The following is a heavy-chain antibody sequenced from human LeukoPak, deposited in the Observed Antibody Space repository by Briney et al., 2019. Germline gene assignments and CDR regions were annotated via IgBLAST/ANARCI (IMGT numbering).Heavy chain of an antibody. CDR1: GFTFDDYA. Sequence: GGSLRLSCAASGFTFDDYAMHWVRQAPGKGLEWVSGISWNSGSIGYADSVKGRFTISRDNAKNSLYLQMNSLRAENMALYYCAKASYEGAFAIWGQGTMLTVSS. J-gene: IGHJ3*02. CDR2: ISWNSGSI. V-gene: IGHV3-9*03. D-gene: IGHD5-12*01. CDR3: AKASYEGAFAI.